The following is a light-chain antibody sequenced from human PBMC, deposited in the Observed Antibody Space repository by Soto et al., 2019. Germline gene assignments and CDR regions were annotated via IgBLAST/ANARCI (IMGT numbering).Light chain of an antibody. CDR1: QTVRNNY. V-gene: IGKV3-20*01. Sequence: EFVLTQSAGTLSLSPGERATLSCRASQTVRNNYLAWYQQKPGQAPRLLIYVASSRATGIPDRFSGGGSGTDFTLTISRLEPEDFAVYYCQQFSSYPLTFGGGTKVEIK. J-gene: IGKJ4*01. CDR3: QQFSSYPLT. CDR2: VAS.